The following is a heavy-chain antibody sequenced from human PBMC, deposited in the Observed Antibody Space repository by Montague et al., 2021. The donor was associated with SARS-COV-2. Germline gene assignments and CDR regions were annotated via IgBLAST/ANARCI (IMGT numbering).Heavy chain of an antibody. J-gene: IGHJ4*01. CDR3: ARGARQGYGFRLGSFDS. D-gene: IGHD3-10*01. CDR1: GGSFSGYY. V-gene: IGHV4-34*01. Sequence: SETLSLTCAVYGGSFSGYYWNWIRQPPGKGLEWIGEINHSGSTNYNPSLKSRVTMSVDTSKNQFSLKLSSVTAADTAVYYCARGARQGYGFRLGSFDSWGHGTPVTVSS. CDR2: INHSGST.